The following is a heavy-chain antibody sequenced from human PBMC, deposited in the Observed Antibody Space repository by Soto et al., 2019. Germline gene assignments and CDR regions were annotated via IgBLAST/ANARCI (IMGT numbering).Heavy chain of an antibody. V-gene: IGHV1-3*01. CDR2: INAGNGNT. CDR3: AVSGGGSSYYYYYMDV. D-gene: IGHD2-15*01. J-gene: IGHJ6*03. Sequence: GASVKVSCKASGYTFTSYAMHWVRQAPGQRLEWMGWINAGNGNTKYSQKFQGRVTITRDTSASTAYMELSSLRSEDTAVYYCAVSGGGSSYYYYYMDVWGKGTTVTVSS. CDR1: GYTFTSYA.